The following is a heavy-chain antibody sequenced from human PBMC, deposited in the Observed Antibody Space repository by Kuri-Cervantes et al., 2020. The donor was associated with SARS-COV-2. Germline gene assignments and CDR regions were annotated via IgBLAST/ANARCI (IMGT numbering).Heavy chain of an antibody. J-gene: IGHJ4*02. D-gene: IGHD6-6*01. CDR3: ARLGKDSSSPCDY. CDR1: GGTFSSYA. Sequence: SVKVSCKASGGTFSSYAISWVRQAPGQGLEWMGGIIPIFGTTNYAQKFQGRVTITTDESTSTAYMELSSLRSEDTAVYYCARLGKDSSSPCDYWGQGTLVTVSS. CDR2: IIPIFGTT. V-gene: IGHV1-69*05.